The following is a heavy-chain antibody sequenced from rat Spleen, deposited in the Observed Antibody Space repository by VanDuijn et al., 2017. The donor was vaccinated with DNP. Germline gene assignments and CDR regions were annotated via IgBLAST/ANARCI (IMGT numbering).Heavy chain of an antibody. CDR3: ARLGWHGWFAY. V-gene: IGHV4-2*01. CDR1: GFNFNDYW. Sequence: EVKLVESGGGLVQPGRSLKLSCAPSGFNFNDYWMGWVRQAPGKGLEWIGEINKDSSTINYSPSLKDKFTISRDNAQNTLYLQMSKLGTEDTAIYYCARLGWHGWFAYWGQGTLVTVSS. D-gene: IGHD1-11*01. J-gene: IGHJ3*01. CDR2: INKDSSTI.